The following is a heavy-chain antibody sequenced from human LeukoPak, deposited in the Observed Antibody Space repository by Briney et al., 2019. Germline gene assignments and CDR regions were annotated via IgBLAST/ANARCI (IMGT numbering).Heavy chain of an antibody. CDR3: AKDATASPYFHWFDN. D-gene: IGHD3-9*01. J-gene: IGHJ4*02. Sequence: GGSLRLSCAASGFTFSSYAMNWVRQALGKGLEWVAGISSGDRTFHAESVKGRFTISRDKSKDTLYLQMNSLRAEDTAVYYCAKDATASPYFHWFDNWGQGTQVIVSS. V-gene: IGHV3-23*01. CDR1: GFTFSSYA. CDR2: ISSGDRT.